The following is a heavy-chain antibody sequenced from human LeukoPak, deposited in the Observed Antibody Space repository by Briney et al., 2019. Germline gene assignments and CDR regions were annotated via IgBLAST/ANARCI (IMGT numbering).Heavy chain of an antibody. CDR2: INQRRNT. J-gene: IGHJ2*01. D-gene: IGHD6-19*01. V-gene: IGHV4-34*01. CDR1: GESFSGYS. Sequence: SETLSLTCVVYGESFSGYSWSWIRQPSGKGLEWIGEINQRRNTNYNPSLKSRVTISIDTSKNQFSLKLSSVTAADTAVYYCARHGWHAWYFDLWAVAPWSLSLQ. CDR3: ARHGWHAWYFDL.